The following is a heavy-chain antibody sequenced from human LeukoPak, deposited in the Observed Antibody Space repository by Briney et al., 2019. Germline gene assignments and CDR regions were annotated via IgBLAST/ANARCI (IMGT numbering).Heavy chain of an antibody. CDR2: IRYDGSNK. CDR1: GFTLSSYG. Sequence: GGSLRLSCAASGFTLSSYGMHWVRQAPGKGLEWVAFIRYDGSNKYYADSVKGRFTISRDNSKNTLYLQMNSLRAEDTAVYYCAKDEAPDYGDSLDYFDYWGQGTLVTVSS. CDR3: AKDEAPDYGDSLDYFDY. V-gene: IGHV3-30*02. J-gene: IGHJ4*02. D-gene: IGHD4-17*01.